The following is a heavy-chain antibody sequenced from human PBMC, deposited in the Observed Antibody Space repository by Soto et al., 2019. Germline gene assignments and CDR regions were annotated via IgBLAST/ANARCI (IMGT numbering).Heavy chain of an antibody. CDR3: ARRYCASDNCPLFYYFVDL. V-gene: IGHV1-69*13. J-gene: IGHJ6*02. CDR2: IIPVFRSA. Sequence: GASVKVFCKASGGTFNKFAFSWVRQAPGQGFEWMGGIIPVFRSANYAQRFRGRITITADEYTSTVYLYLNDLRSDDTAVYYCARRYCASDNCPLFYYFVDLWGLGTTVTVSS. D-gene: IGHD2-21*02. CDR1: GGTFNKFA.